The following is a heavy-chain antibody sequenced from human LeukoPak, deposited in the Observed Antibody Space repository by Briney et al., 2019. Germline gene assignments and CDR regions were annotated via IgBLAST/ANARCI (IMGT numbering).Heavy chain of an antibody. D-gene: IGHD4-17*01. V-gene: IGHV3-7*01. CDR3: ARHGYYVFDY. J-gene: IGHJ4*02. Sequence: LAGGSLRLSCAGSGFTFSSHWMGWVRQAPGKGLEWLANIKEDGHEKCYVDSVQGRFTISRDNAKNSLFLQMGSLRAEDTAVYFCARHGYYVFDYWGQGTLVTVSS. CDR1: GFTFSSHW. CDR2: IKEDGHEK.